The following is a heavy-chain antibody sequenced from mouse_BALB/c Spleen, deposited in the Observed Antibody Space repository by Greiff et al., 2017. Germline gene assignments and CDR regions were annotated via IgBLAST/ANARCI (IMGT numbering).Heavy chain of an antibody. J-gene: IGHJ4*01. V-gene: IGHV1-54*01. D-gene: IGHD2-5*01. Sequence: VQVVESGAELVRPGTSVKVSCKASGYAFTNYLIEWVKQRPGQGLEWIGVINPGSGGTNYNEKFKGKATLTADKSSSTAYMQLSSLTSDDSAVYFCARESNYGAMDYWGQGTSVTVSS. CDR2: INPGSGGT. CDR3: ARESNYGAMDY. CDR1: GYAFTNYL.